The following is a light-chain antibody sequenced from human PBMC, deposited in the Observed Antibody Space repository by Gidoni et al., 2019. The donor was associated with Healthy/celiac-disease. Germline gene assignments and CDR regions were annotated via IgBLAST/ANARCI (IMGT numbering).Light chain of an antibody. J-gene: IGKJ4*01. CDR3: QQSYSTPLLT. CDR1: QSISSY. V-gene: IGKV1-39*01. CDR2: AAS. Sequence: DIQMTQSPSSLSASVGDRVTITCRASQSISSYLNWYQQKPGKATKLLIYAASSLQSGVQSRFSGRESGTDCTLTISSLQPEDFATYYCQQSYSTPLLTFGGGTKVEIK.